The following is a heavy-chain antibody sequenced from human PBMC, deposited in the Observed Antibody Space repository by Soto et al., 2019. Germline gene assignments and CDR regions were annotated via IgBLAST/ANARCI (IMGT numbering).Heavy chain of an antibody. J-gene: IGHJ4*02. CDR1: GLSLSIYG. CDR3: AKDAPRYSGFDFSQ. D-gene: IGHD5-12*01. Sequence: QVQLVESGGGVVQPGRSLRLSCEASGLSLSIYGMHWVRQAPGKGLEWVAVISYDGSNKYHADSVKGRFTISRDNSRNTLYLQMNSLRLDDTAVYYCAKDAPRYSGFDFSQWGQGTLVTVSS. V-gene: IGHV3-30*18. CDR2: ISYDGSNK.